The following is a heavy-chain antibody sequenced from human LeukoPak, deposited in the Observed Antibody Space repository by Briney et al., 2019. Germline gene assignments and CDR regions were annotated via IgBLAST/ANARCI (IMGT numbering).Heavy chain of an antibody. D-gene: IGHD1-26*01. J-gene: IGHJ4*02. V-gene: IGHV3-23*01. CDR2: ISGSGAMT. Sequence: GGSLRLSCAASGFTLSNHAMIWVRQAPGKGLEWVSSISGSGAMTYYADSVKGRFTISRDNAMDTLYLQMNSLRAEDTALYFCAQWSRYFDYWGQGTLVTVSS. CDR1: GFTLSNHA. CDR3: AQWSRYFDY.